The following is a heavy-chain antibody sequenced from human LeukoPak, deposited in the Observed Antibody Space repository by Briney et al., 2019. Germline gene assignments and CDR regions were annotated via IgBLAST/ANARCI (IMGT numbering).Heavy chain of an antibody. Sequence: GRSLRLSCAASGFTFSSYGMHWVRQAPGKGLEWVAVISYDGSNKYYADSVKGRFTISRDNSKNTLYLQMNSLRAEDMAVYYCAKDQDYYDSSGSFDYWGQGTLVTVSS. CDR1: GFTFSSYG. V-gene: IGHV3-30*18. D-gene: IGHD3-22*01. CDR2: ISYDGSNK. CDR3: AKDQDYYDSSGSFDY. J-gene: IGHJ4*02.